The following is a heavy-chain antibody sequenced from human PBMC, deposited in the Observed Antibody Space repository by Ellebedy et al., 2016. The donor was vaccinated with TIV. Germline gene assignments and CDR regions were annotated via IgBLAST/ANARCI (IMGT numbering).Heavy chain of an antibody. V-gene: IGHV1-69*13. D-gene: IGHD2-15*01. Sequence: AASVKVSCKASGGTFSSYAISWVRQAPGQGLEWMGGIIPIFGTANYAQKFQGRVTITADESTSTAYMELSSLRSEDTAVYYCARDPSVVVAATWGVDYYYGMDVWGQGTTVTVSS. J-gene: IGHJ6*02. CDR3: ARDPSVVVAATWGVDYYYGMDV. CDR1: GGTFSSYA. CDR2: IIPIFGTA.